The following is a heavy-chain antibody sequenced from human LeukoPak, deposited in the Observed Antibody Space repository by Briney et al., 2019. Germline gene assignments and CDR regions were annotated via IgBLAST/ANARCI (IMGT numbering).Heavy chain of an antibody. CDR1: GDSISSYY. J-gene: IGHJ4*02. D-gene: IGHD6-19*01. V-gene: IGHV4-4*07. Sequence: NPSETLSLTCTVSGDSISSYYWSWIRQPAGKGLEWIGRIYTSGTTNYNPSLKSRVTMSVDTSKNQFSLKLSSVTAADTAVYYCARVGYSSGWYYFDYWGQGTLVTVSS. CDR3: ARVGYSSGWYYFDY. CDR2: IYTSGTT.